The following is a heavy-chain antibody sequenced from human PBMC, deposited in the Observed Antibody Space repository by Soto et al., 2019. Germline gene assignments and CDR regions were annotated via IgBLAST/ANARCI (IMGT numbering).Heavy chain of an antibody. CDR3: ARAAEVSGSYYSLGY. Sequence: QVQVVESGGGVVQPGRSLRLSCAASGFTFSAYAMHWVGQAPARGLGGVAFISYDGSYKYNADSVKGRFTISRDNSKNTLYLQMDSLRPEDTAVYYCARAAEVSGSYYSLGYWGQGTLVTVSS. CDR2: ISYDGSYK. V-gene: IGHV3-30*04. CDR1: GFTFSAYA. D-gene: IGHD1-26*01. J-gene: IGHJ4*02.